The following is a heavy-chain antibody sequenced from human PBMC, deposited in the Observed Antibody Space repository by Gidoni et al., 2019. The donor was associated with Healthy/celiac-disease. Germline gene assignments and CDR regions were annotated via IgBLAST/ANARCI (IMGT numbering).Heavy chain of an antibody. CDR2: IYTSGST. V-gene: IGHV4-4*07. CDR1: GGSISSYY. D-gene: IGHD6-13*01. Sequence: QVQLQESGPGLVKPSATLSLPCTVSGGSISSYYWSWIRQPAGKGLEWIGRIYTSGSTNYNPSLKSRVTMSVDTSKNQFSLKLSSVTAADTAVYYCARDGIAAGTRFDWYFDLWGRGTLVTVSS. CDR3: ARDGIAAGTRFDWYFDL. J-gene: IGHJ2*01.